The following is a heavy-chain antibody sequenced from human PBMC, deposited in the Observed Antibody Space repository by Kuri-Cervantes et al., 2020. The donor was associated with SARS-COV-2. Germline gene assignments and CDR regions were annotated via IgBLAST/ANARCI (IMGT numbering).Heavy chain of an antibody. CDR3: ARLNYYGSGSYDY. J-gene: IGHJ4*02. CDR2: ISSSGNTI. V-gene: IGHV3-48*03. Sequence: GGSLRLSCAGSGFSFNTYEMNWVRQAPGKGLECVSYISSSGNTIYYADSVKGRFTISRDNAKNSLYLQMNSLRAEDTAVYYCARLNYYGSGSYDYWGQGTLVTVSS. CDR1: GFSFNTYE. D-gene: IGHD3-10*01.